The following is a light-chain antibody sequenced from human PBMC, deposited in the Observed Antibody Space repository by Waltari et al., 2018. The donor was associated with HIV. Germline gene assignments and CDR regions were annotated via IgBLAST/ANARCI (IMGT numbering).Light chain of an antibody. V-gene: IGKV3-20*01. CDR2: GAS. Sequence: EVDLTQAPDTLSLSPGERATLSCRASQNITSKYLAWYKQRLGQAPRLLIYGASSRATGIPERFAGSWSGTDFTLTISRLEPEDFAMYYCQHYGSSPRYTFGQGTNLEIK. CDR1: QNITSKY. J-gene: IGKJ2*01. CDR3: QHYGSSPRYT.